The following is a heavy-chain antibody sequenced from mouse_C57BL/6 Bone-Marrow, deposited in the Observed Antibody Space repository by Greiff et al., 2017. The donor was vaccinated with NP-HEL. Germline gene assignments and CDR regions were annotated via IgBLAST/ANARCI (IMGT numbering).Heavy chain of an antibody. J-gene: IGHJ4*01. CDR3: ARWSLLRAMDY. V-gene: IGHV1-81*01. CDR2: IYPRSGNT. D-gene: IGHD1-1*01. Sequence: VKLVESGAELARPGASVKLSCKASGYTFTSYGISWVKQRTGQGLEWIGEIYPRSGNTYYNEKFKGKATLTADKSSSTAYMELRSRTSEDSAVYFCARWSLLRAMDYWGQGTSVTVSS. CDR1: GYTFTSYG.